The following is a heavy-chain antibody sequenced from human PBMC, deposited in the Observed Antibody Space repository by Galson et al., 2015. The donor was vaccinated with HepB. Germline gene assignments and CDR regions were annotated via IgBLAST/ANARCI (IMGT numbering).Heavy chain of an antibody. CDR1: GFTFSSYW. CDR2: IKQDGSEK. CDR3: ARDPGWLVQEGANYGMDV. Sequence: SLRLSCAASGFTFSSYWMSWVRQAPGKGLEWVANIKQDGSEKYYVDSVKGRFTISRDNAKNSLYLQMDSLRAEDTAVYYCARDPGWLVQEGANYGMDVWGQGTTVTVSS. V-gene: IGHV3-7*03. J-gene: IGHJ6*02. D-gene: IGHD6-19*01.